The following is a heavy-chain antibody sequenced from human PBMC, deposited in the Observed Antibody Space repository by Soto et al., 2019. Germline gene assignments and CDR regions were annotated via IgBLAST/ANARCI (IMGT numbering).Heavy chain of an antibody. CDR3: ARARDMDV. CDR1: GYSFTTYN. J-gene: IGHJ6*02. CDR2: INPSVGST. V-gene: IGHV1-46*01. Sequence: QVQLVQSGTEVKKPGASVKVSCKASGYSFTTYNLHWVRQAPGQGLEWMGIINPSVGSTTYAQNFQDRVTMTRDTSTTTVYMELSSLRSEDTAVYYCARARDMDVWGPGTTVTVSS.